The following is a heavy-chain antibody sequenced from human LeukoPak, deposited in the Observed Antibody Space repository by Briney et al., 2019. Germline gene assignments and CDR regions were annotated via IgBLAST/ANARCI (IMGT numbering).Heavy chain of an antibody. D-gene: IGHD3-9*01. CDR1: GFTFDDYA. J-gene: IGHJ4*02. Sequence: GRSLRLSCAASGFTFDDYAMHWVRQAPGKGLEWVSGISWNSGSIGYADSAKGRFTISRDNAKNSLYLQMNSLRAEDTALYYCAKDRSDILTGYYFNWGQGTLVTVSS. V-gene: IGHV3-9*01. CDR2: ISWNSGSI. CDR3: AKDRSDILTGYYFN.